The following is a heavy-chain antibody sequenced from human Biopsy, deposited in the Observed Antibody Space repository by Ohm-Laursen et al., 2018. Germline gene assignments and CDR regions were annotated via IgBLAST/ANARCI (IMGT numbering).Heavy chain of an antibody. CDR1: GGNFGSYT. CDR3: AKGALTAQTYYYGMDV. J-gene: IGHJ6*02. D-gene: IGHD2-21*02. CDR2: IVLFFGTE. Sequence: SVKVSCKGSGGNFGSYTISWVRQAPGQGLEWMGGIVLFFGTEEYAQKYQDRVTITADESTDTVYMELRSLRSEDTAVYYCAKGALTAQTYYYGMDVWGQGTTVSVSS. V-gene: IGHV1-69*13.